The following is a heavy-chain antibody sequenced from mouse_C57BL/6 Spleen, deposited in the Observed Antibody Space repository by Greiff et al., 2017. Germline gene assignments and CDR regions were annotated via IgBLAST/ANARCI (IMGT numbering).Heavy chain of an antibody. D-gene: IGHD4-1*01. Sequence: VKLQQSGAELVRPGASVKLSCTASGFNINDDYMHWVKQRPEQGLEWIGWIDPENGDTEYASKFQGKATITADTSYNTAYLQLSSLTSEDTAVYYCTTWNWDVDYWGQGTTLTVSS. J-gene: IGHJ2*01. CDR1: GFNINDDY. V-gene: IGHV14-4*01. CDR3: TTWNWDVDY. CDR2: IDPENGDT.